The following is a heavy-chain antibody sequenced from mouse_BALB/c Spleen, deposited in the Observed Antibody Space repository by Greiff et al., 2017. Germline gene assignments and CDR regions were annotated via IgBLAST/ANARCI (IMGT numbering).Heavy chain of an antibody. CDR1: GFTFTDYY. CDR2: IRNKANGYTT. D-gene: IGHD1-1*01. CDR3: ARDYYGSSPFDY. V-gene: IGHV7-3*02. J-gene: IGHJ2*01. Sequence: EVMLVESGGGLVQPGGSLRLSCATSGFTFTDYYMSWVRQPPGKALEWLGFIRNKANGYTTEYSASVKGRFTISRDNSQSILYLQMNTLRAEDSATYYCARDYYGSSPFDYWGQGTTLTVSS.